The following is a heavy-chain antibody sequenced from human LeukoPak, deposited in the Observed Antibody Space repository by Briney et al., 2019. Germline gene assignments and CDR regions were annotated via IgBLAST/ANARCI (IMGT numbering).Heavy chain of an antibody. J-gene: IGHJ3*02. CDR3: ARNGTDRAFDI. Sequence: SETLSLTCAVYGGSFSGYYWSWIRQPPGKGLEWTGEINHSGSTNYNPSLKSRVTISVDTSKNQFSLKLSSVTAADTAVYYCARNGTDRAFDIWGQGTMVTVSS. D-gene: IGHD1-1*01. CDR1: GGSFSGYY. V-gene: IGHV4-34*01. CDR2: INHSGST.